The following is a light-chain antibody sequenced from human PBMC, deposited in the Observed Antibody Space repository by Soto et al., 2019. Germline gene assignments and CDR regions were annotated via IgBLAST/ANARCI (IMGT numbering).Light chain of an antibody. Sequence: ALTQPPSASGSPGQSVTISCTGTSSDVGGYNYVSWYQQHPGKAPKLMIYDVSNRPSGVSNRFSGSKSGNTASLTISGLQAEDEADYYCSSYTSSSTLYVFGTGTKVTVL. CDR1: SSDVGGYNY. CDR3: SSYTSSSTLYV. J-gene: IGLJ1*01. V-gene: IGLV2-14*01. CDR2: DVS.